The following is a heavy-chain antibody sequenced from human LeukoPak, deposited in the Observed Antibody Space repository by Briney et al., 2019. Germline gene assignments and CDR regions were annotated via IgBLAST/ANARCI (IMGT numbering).Heavy chain of an antibody. Sequence: PGGSLRLSCAASGFTFSSYEMNWVRQAPGKGLEWVSYISSSGSTIYYADSVKGRFTISRDNAKNSLYLQMNSLRDEDTAVYYCAAASIALARWAFDIWGQGTMVTVSS. CDR2: ISSSGSTI. CDR3: AAASIALARWAFDI. D-gene: IGHD3-10*01. J-gene: IGHJ3*02. CDR1: GFTFSSYE. V-gene: IGHV3-48*03.